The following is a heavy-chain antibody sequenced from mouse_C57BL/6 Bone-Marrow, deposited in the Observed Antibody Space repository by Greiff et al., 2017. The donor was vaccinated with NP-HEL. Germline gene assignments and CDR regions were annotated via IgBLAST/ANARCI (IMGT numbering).Heavy chain of an antibody. CDR1: GYTFTDYN. CDR3: ARWAGTSWFAY. J-gene: IGHJ3*01. CDR2: INPNNGGT. Sequence: EVKLQESGPELVKPGASLKIPCKASGYTFTDYNMDWVKQSHGKSLEWIGDINPNNGGTIYNQKFKGKATLTVDKSSSTAYMELRSLTSEDTAVYYCARWAGTSWFAYWGQGTLVTVSA. V-gene: IGHV1-18*01. D-gene: IGHD4-1*01.